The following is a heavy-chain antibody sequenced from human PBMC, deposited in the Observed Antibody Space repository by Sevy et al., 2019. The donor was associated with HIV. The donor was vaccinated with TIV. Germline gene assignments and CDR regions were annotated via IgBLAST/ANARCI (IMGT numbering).Heavy chain of an antibody. D-gene: IGHD3-16*01. Sequence: ASVKVSCKTSGYTFSRYDINWVRQATGQGLEWMGWMNPNSGDPGYAQKFQGRVTMTRNTSISTAYMELSSLRSEDTAVYYCARGDGSAAGGGLDVWGQGTTVTVSS. CDR1: GYTFSRYD. CDR3: ARGDGSAAGGGLDV. CDR2: MNPNSGDP. V-gene: IGHV1-8*01. J-gene: IGHJ6*02.